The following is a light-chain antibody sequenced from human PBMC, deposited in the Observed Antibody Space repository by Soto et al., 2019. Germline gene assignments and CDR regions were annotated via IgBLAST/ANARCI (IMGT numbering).Light chain of an antibody. CDR1: SSDIGAYNY. V-gene: IGLV2-8*01. CDR2: EVS. CDR3: SSYAGSNDRWV. Sequence: QSALTQPPSASGSAGQSVTISCTGTSSDIGAYNYVSWYQQHPGKAPKLMIHEVSKRPSGVPDRFSGSKSGNTASLTVSGLQAEDEAHYYCSSYAGSNDRWVFGGGTKLTVL. J-gene: IGLJ3*02.